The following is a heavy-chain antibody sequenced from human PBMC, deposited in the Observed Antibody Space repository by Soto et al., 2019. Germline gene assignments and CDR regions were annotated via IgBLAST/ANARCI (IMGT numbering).Heavy chain of an antibody. J-gene: IGHJ3*02. Sequence: SVKFSCKASGFTFTSSAVQWVRQARGQRLEWIGWIVVGSGNTNYAQKFQERVTITRDMSTSTAYMELSSLRSEDTAVYYCAASVVPRAFDIWGQGTMVTVSS. V-gene: IGHV1-58*01. CDR1: GFTFTSSA. CDR2: IVVGSGNT. CDR3: AASVVPRAFDI. D-gene: IGHD2-15*01.